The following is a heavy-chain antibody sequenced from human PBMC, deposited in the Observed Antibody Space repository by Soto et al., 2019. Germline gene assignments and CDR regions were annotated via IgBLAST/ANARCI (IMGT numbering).Heavy chain of an antibody. CDR2: INNGGTI. Sequence: QVKLQQWGAGLLKPSETLSLTCAVYGGSFSGYYWTWIRQSPVKGLEWIGEINNGGTINYNPSLKSRVTISLDTSKNQFSLKMNSVTAADTAVYYCARGRVAGHWGQGTLVTVSS. CDR3: ARGRVAGH. V-gene: IGHV4-34*01. J-gene: IGHJ4*02. CDR1: GGSFSGYY. D-gene: IGHD2-15*01.